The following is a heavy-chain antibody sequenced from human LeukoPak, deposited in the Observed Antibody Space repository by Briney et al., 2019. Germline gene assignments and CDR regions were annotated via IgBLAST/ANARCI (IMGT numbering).Heavy chain of an antibody. CDR3: ARASGSGSYYSRVYYFDY. Sequence: SVKVSCKASGGTFSSYAISWVRQAPGQGLEWMGGIIPIFGTANYAQKFQGRVTITADESTSTAYMELSSLRSEDTAVYYCARASGSGSYYSRVYYFDYWGQGTLVTVSS. D-gene: IGHD3-10*01. J-gene: IGHJ4*02. CDR1: GGTFSSYA. CDR2: IIPIFGTA. V-gene: IGHV1-69*01.